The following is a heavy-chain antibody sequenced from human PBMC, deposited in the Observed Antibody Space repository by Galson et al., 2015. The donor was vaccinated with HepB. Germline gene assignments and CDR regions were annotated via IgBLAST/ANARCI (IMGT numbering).Heavy chain of an antibody. CDR1: GGSFRGYY. J-gene: IGHJ6*03. CDR3: ARGINWGTSRAYYYMDV. Sequence: ETLSLTCAVYGGSFRGYYWSWIRQPPGKGLEWIGEINHSGSTNYNPSLKSRVTISVDTSKNQFSLKLSSVTAADTAVYYCARGINWGTSRAYYYMDVWGKGTTVTVSS. CDR2: INHSGST. V-gene: IGHV4-34*01. D-gene: IGHD7-27*01.